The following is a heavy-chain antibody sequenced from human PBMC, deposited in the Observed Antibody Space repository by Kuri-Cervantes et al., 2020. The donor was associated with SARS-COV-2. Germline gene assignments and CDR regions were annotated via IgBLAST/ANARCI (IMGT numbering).Heavy chain of an antibody. D-gene: IGHD3-3*01. CDR3: TRDSYYDLWSGYSNDAFDI. CDR1: GFTFSSYV. CDR2: ISGSGGT. J-gene: IGHJ3*02. V-gene: IGHV3-23*01. Sequence: ETLSLTCAASGFTFSSYVMSWVRQAPGKGLEWVSSISGSGGTYYTDFVKGRFTISRDNSRNTLYLQMNSLRAEDTAVYYCTRDSYYDLWSGYSNDAFDIWGQGTMVTVSS.